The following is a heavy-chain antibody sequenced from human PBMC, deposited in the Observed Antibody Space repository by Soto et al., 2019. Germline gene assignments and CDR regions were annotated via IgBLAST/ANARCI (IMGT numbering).Heavy chain of an antibody. D-gene: IGHD2-2*01. CDR1: GFTFSSYA. CDR3: AKGAGSTSLHYYMDV. Sequence: GASLRHSYLPSGFTFSSYAMSRIRQAPGEGLEWVSGFSGSSGGTYYADYVKGGFTISRDNSKNTLYLQMNSLRAEDTAVYYCAKGAGSTSLHYYMDVWGKGT. CDR2: FSGSSGGT. V-gene: IGHV3-23*01. J-gene: IGHJ6*03.